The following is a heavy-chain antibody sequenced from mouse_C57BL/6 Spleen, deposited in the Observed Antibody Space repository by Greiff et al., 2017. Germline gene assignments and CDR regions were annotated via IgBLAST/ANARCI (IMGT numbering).Heavy chain of an antibody. J-gene: IGHJ1*03. D-gene: IGHD4-1*01. CDR1: GFSFNTYA. CDR3: VRHGNFWYFDV. Sequence: EADGGLVQPKGSLKLSCAASGFSFNTYAMNWVRQAPGKGLEWVARIRSKSNNYATYYADSVKDRFTISRDDSESMLYLQMNNLKTEDTAMYYCVRHGNFWYFDVWGTGTTVTVSS. V-gene: IGHV10-1*01. CDR2: IRSKSNNYAT.